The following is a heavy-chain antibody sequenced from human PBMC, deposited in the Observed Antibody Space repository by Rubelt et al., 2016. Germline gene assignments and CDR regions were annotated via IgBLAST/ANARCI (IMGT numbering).Heavy chain of an antibody. CDR2: IYWDDDK. J-gene: IGHJ3*02. CDR3: GHTVGHDSSGWYHDACNI. V-gene: IGHV2-5*02. Sequence: QITLKESGPTLVKPTQTLTLTCTFSGFSLSTSGVGVGWIRQPPGKALEWLAFIYWDDDKRCSPSLKSRLTITKDTSKNKVVLTMTNMDPVDTATYYCGHTVGHDSSGWYHDACNIWGQGTMVTVSS. CDR1: GFSLSTSGVG. D-gene: IGHD6-19*01.